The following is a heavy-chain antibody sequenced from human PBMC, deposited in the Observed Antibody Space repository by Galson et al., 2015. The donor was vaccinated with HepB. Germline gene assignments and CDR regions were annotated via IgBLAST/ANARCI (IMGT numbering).Heavy chain of an antibody. Sequence: SVKVSCKASGYTFTSYYMHWVRQAPGQGLEWMGIINPSGGSTSYAQKFQGRVTMTRDTSTSTVYMELSSLRSEDTAVYYCAREGYSSRQQAPEAGNWFDPWGQGTLVTVSS. J-gene: IGHJ5*02. CDR3: AREGYSSRQQAPEAGNWFDP. D-gene: IGHD6-13*01. CDR1: GYTFTSYY. CDR2: INPSGGST. V-gene: IGHV1-46*03.